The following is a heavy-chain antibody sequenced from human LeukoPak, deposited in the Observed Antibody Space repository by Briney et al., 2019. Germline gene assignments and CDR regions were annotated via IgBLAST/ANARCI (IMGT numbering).Heavy chain of an antibody. CDR1: GFTFSSYS. Sequence: GGSLRLSCAASGFTFSSYSMNWVRQAPGKGLEWVSSISSSSSYIYYADSVKGRFTISRDNAKNSLYLQMNSLRAEDTAVYYCARRKGAYAFDIWGQGTMVTVSS. CDR3: ARRKGAYAFDI. CDR2: ISSSSSYI. V-gene: IGHV3-21*01. J-gene: IGHJ3*02.